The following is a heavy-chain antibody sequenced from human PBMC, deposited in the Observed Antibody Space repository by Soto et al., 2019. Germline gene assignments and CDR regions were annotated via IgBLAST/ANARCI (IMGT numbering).Heavy chain of an antibody. CDR3: ARFEQLVLH. CDR2: FIPLFGTL. CDR1: GGTFSNFA. J-gene: IGHJ1*01. D-gene: IGHD6-13*01. Sequence: QVQLVQSGAEVKKPGSSVKVSCKASGGTFSNFAISWVRQAPGQGLEWMGGFIPLFGTLNYAQRFQGRLTISADESTSTAYMELSRLRSEDTAVYYCARFEQLVLHWGQGTLVTVSS. V-gene: IGHV1-69*01.